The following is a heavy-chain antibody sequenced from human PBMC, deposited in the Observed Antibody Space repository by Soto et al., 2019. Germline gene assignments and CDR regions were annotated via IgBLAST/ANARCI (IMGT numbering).Heavy chain of an antibody. CDR2: IYYSGST. J-gene: IGHJ6*02. D-gene: IGHD3-3*01. CDR1: GGSISSYY. CDR3: ARDLRYYDFWSGYSYGMDV. Sequence: SETLSLTCTVPGGSISSYYWSWIRQPPGKGLEWIGYIYYSGSTNYNPSLKSRVTISVDTSKNQFSLKLSSVTAADTAVYYCARDLRYYDFWSGYSYGMDVWGQGTTVTVSS. V-gene: IGHV4-59*01.